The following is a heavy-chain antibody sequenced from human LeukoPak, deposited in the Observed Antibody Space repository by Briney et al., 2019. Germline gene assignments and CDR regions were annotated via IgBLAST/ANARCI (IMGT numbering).Heavy chain of an antibody. CDR2: MNPNSGNT. V-gene: IGHV1-8*01. Sequence: ASVKVSCKASGYTFTSYDINWVRQATGQGLEWMGWMNPNSGNTGYAQKFQGRVTMTRNTSISTAYMELSSLRSEDTAVYYCARDPSDGYSSSWPFDYWGQGTLVTVSS. J-gene: IGHJ4*02. D-gene: IGHD6-13*01. CDR1: GYTFTSYD. CDR3: ARDPSDGYSSSWPFDY.